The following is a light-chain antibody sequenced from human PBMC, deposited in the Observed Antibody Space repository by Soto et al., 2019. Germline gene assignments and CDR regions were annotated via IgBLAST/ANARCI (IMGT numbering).Light chain of an antibody. V-gene: IGLV2-23*02. CDR2: EVN. J-gene: IGLJ1*01. CDR3: YSSGGSPTYV. Sequence: SVLTQPASVSGSPGQSITISCTGTSSNVGSYKLVSWYQQHPGKAPKLMIFEVNKRPSGVSNRFSGSKSGNTASLTISGLKVEDEADYYCYSSGGSPTYVFGTGTKVTVL. CDR1: SSNVGSYKL.